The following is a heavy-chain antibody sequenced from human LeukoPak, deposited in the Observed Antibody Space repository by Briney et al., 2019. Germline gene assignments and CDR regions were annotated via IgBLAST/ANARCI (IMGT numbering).Heavy chain of an antibody. CDR3: VRGYSGYDSFDY. Sequence: ASVKVSCKASGYTFTSYGISWVRQAPGQGLEWMGGIIPIFGTANYAQKFQGRVTITADKSTSTAYMELSSLRSEDTAVYYCVRGYSGYDSFDYWGQGTLVTVSS. CDR1: GYTFTSYG. CDR2: IIPIFGTA. J-gene: IGHJ4*02. D-gene: IGHD5-12*01. V-gene: IGHV1-69*06.